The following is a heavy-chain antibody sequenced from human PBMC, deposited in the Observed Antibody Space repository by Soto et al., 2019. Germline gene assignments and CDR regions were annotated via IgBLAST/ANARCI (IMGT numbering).Heavy chain of an antibody. J-gene: IGHJ6*02. CDR2: IYYSGST. CDR1: GGSISSGGYY. D-gene: IGHD6-6*01. V-gene: IGHV4-31*03. Sequence: TSETLSLTCTVSGGSISSGGYYWSWIRQHPGKGLEWIGYIYYSGSTYYNPSLKSRVTISVDTSKNQFSLKLSSVTAAYTAVYYCAREGGRIAARRLGGMDVWGQGTTVTVSS. CDR3: AREGGRIAARRLGGMDV.